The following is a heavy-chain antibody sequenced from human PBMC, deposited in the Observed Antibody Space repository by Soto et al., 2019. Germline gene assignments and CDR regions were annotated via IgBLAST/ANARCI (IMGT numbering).Heavy chain of an antibody. V-gene: IGHV1-18*01. D-gene: IGHD3-22*01. CDR3: ATRDSSAAIDY. CDR1: GYTYTNYG. CDR2: ITAYNGNT. J-gene: IGHJ4*02. Sequence: GASVKLSCKTSGYTYTNYGISWVRQAPEQGLEWMGWITAYNGNTNYAQKLQGRVTMTTDTSTSTAYMELRSLRSDDTAVYYCATRDSSAAIDYWGQGTLVTVSS.